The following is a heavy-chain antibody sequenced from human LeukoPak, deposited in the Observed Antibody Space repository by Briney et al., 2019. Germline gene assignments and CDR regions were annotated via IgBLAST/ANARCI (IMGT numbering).Heavy chain of an antibody. V-gene: IGHV1-18*01. D-gene: IGHD3-10*01. Sequence: GASVKVSCKASGYTFTSYGISWVRQAPGQGLEWMGWISAYNGNTNYAQKLQGRVTMTTDTSTSTAYMELKSLRSDDTAVYYCARDRLLGFGPSYLLYYYYYYMDVWGKGTTVTISS. CDR3: ARDRLLGFGPSYLLYYYYYYMDV. CDR1: GYTFTSYG. CDR2: ISAYNGNT. J-gene: IGHJ6*03.